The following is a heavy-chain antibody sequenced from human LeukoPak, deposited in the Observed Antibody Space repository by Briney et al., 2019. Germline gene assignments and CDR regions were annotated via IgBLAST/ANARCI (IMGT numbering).Heavy chain of an antibody. CDR1: GFIFSSYG. CDR2: IRYDGSRK. V-gene: IGHV3-30*02. J-gene: IGHJ3*02. D-gene: IGHD4/OR15-4a*01. CDR3: AKVSLNMVNDAFDI. Sequence: VGSLRLSCAASGFIFSSYGMHWVRQAPDKGLEWVAFIRYDGSRKYYADSVKGRFTISRDNSKNTLYLQMNGLRAEDTAMYYCAKVSLNMVNDAFDIWGQGTMVSVSS.